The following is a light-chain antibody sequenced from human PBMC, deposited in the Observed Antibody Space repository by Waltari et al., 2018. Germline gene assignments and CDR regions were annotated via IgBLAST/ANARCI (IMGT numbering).Light chain of an antibody. CDR3: ALHMGSGIWV. CDR1: SGSVSSTYH. Sequence: QTVVTQEPSFSVSPGGTVTLTCGLSSGSVSSTYHPSWYQQTPGQAPADLSYRQNLRSSGVPDRFSGSILGNKAALTSTGAQTDDESDYICALHMGSGIWVFGAGTKVTVL. V-gene: IGLV8-61*01. J-gene: IGLJ3*02. CDR2: RQN.